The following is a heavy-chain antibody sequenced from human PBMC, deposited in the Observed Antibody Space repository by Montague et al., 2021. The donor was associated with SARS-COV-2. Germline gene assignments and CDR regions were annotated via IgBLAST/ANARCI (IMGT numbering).Heavy chain of an antibody. CDR3: ARLLRSCTNGVCRTYYYYAMDV. CDR1: GGSISGYY. V-gene: IGHV4-59*01. CDR2: IYHSGST. J-gene: IGHJ6*02. D-gene: IGHD2-8*01. Sequence: ETRSLTCTVSGGSISGYYWSWIRQPPGKGLEWTGYIYHSGSTKYNPFLESRVTVSVDRSKNQVSLKLSSVTAADTAVYYCARLLRSCTNGVCRTYYYYAMDVWGQGTTVTVSS.